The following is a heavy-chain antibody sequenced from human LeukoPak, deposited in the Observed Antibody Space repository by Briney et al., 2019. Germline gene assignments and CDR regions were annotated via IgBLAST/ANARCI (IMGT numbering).Heavy chain of an antibody. J-gene: IGHJ3*02. CDR3: ARARITIFGVASEAFDI. CDR1: GYTFTSYG. CDR2: ISAYNGNT. D-gene: IGHD3-3*01. V-gene: IGHV1-18*01. Sequence: GASVKVSCKASGYTFTSYGISWVRQAPGQGLEWMGWISAYNGNTNYAQKLQGRVTMTTDTSTSTAYMELRSLRSDDTAVYYCARARITIFGVASEAFDIWGQGTMVTVSS.